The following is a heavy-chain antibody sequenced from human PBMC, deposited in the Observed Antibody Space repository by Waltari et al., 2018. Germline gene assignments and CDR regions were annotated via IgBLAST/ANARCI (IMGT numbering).Heavy chain of an antibody. Sequence: QVQLVQSGAEVKKPGSSVKVSCKASGGTFSSYTISWVRQAPGQGLEWMGRISPILGIANDAQKLQGRVTMTTDTSTSTAYMELRSLRSDDTAVYYCARHFDYWGQGTLVTVSS. CDR1: GGTFSSYT. CDR2: ISPILGIA. J-gene: IGHJ4*02. V-gene: IGHV1-69*02. CDR3: ARHFDY.